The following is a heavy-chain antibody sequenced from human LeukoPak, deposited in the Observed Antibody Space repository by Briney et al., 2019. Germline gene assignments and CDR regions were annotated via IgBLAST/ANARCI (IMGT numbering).Heavy chain of an antibody. CDR1: GFTFSSYW. D-gene: IGHD2-8*01. CDR3: ADPGVGY. Sequence: PGGSLRLSCVASGFTFSSYWMSWVRQAPGKGLEWVANIKQNGSEESYVDSVRGRFTISRDNAQNSVYLQMNNLRVDDTAVYYCADPGVGYWGQGTLVTVSS. V-gene: IGHV3-7*01. J-gene: IGHJ4*02. CDR2: IKQNGSEE.